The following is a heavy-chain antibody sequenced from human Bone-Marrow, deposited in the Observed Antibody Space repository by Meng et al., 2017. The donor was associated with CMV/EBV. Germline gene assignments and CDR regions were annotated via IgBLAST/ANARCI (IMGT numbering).Heavy chain of an antibody. J-gene: IGHJ4*02. CDR1: GGSISSYY. D-gene: IGHD1-20*01. CDR3: ARGITGYYFDY. CDR2: IYYSGST. V-gene: IGHV4-59*01. Sequence: SETRSLTCTVSGGSISSYYWSWIRQPPGKGLEWIGYIYYSGSTNYNPSLKSRVTISVDTSKNQFSLKLSSVTAADTAVYYCARGITGYYFDYWGQGPLVPVSS.